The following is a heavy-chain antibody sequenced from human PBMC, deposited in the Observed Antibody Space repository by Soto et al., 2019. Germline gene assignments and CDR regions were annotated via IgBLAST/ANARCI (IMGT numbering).Heavy chain of an antibody. V-gene: IGHV4-39*01. CDR2: IYYSGST. CDR3: ARLLYDILTGYPYYFDY. CDR1: SGSISSSSYY. Sequence: SETLSLTCTVSSGSISSSSYYWGWIRQPPGKGLEWIGSIYYSGSTYYNPSLKSRVTISVDTSRNQFSLKLSSVTAADTAVYYCARLLYDILTGYPYYFDYWGQGTLVTVSS. D-gene: IGHD3-9*01. J-gene: IGHJ4*02.